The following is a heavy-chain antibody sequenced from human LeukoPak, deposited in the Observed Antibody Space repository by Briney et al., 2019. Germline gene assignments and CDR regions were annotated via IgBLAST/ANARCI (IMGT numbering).Heavy chain of an antibody. D-gene: IGHD6-6*01. Sequence: SETLSLTCTVSGGTISSYYWSWIRKPAGKGLEWIGRIYTSGSTNYNPSLKSRVTMSVDTSKNQFSLKLTSVTAADTAVYYCARDIAARPEDWGQGTLVTASS. V-gene: IGHV4-4*07. CDR2: IYTSGST. CDR3: ARDIAARPED. J-gene: IGHJ4*02. CDR1: GGTISSYY.